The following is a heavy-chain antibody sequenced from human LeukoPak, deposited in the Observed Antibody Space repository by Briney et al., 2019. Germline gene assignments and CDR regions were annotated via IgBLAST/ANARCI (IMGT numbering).Heavy chain of an antibody. CDR3: ARYTTVTSFDY. CDR1: GYSFTSYW. CDR2: IYPGDSDT. D-gene: IGHD4-11*01. J-gene: IGHJ4*02. Sequence: GESLKISCKGSGYSFTSYWIGWVRQMPGKGLEWMGIIYPGDSDTRYSPSIQGQVTIAADKSISTAYLQWSSLKASDTAMYYCARYTTVTSFDYWGQGTLVTVSS. V-gene: IGHV5-51*01.